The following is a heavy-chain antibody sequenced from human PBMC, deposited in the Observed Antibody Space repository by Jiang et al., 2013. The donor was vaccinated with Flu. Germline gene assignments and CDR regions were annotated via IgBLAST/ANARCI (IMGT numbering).Heavy chain of an antibody. Sequence: SWVRRGSREGRGVGLSYSGSGGSTYYADSVKGRFTISRDNSKNTLYLQMNSLRAEDTAVYYCANVNDDDYWGQGTLVTVSS. J-gene: IGHJ4*02. D-gene: IGHD3-16*01. V-gene: IGHV3-23*01. CDR2: SGSGGST. CDR3: ANVNDDDY.